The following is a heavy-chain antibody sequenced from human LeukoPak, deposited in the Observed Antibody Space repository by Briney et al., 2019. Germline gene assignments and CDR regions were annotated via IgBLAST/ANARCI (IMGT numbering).Heavy chain of an antibody. CDR1: GFTFSSYW. V-gene: IGHV3-7*02. J-gene: IGHJ4*02. Sequence: PGGSLRLSCAASGFTFSSYWMSWVRQAPGKGLEWVANIKQDGGEKYYVDSVKGRFTISRDNAKNSLYLQMNSLRPGDTAVYYCARGDCSSTSCYAAFDYWGQGTLVTVSS. CDR3: ARGDCSSTSCYAAFDY. CDR2: IKQDGGEK. D-gene: IGHD2-2*01.